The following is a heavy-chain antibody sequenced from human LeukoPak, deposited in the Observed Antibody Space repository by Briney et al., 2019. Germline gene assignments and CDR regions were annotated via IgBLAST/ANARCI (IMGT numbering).Heavy chain of an antibody. J-gene: IGHJ4*02. Sequence: ASVKVSCKASGYTFTSYAMHWLGQAPGQRLEWIGWINAGNGNTKYSQKFQGRVTITRDTSASTAYMELSSLRSEDTAVYYCAAGIVATTDDYWGQGTLVTVSS. V-gene: IGHV1-3*01. CDR2: INAGNGNT. D-gene: IGHD5-12*01. CDR3: AAGIVATTDDY. CDR1: GYTFTSYA.